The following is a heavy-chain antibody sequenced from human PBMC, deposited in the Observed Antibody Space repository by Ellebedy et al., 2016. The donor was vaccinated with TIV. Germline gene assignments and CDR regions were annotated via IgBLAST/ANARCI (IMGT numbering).Heavy chain of an antibody. CDR1: GYSFTAYF. CDR3: ARAYYYDSIAYYFDS. CDR2: INPNSGDT. V-gene: IGHV1-2*06. D-gene: IGHD3-22*01. Sequence: ASVKVSCKTSGYSFTAYFLHWVRQAPGQGLEWMGRINPNSGDTTYAQKCLGRVTLTRDTSISTAYMELSRLGSDDTAVYYCARAYYYDSIAYYFDSWGQGTLVTVSS. J-gene: IGHJ4*02.